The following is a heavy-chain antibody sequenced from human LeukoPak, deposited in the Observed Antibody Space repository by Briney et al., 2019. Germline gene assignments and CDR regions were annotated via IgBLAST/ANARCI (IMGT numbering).Heavy chain of an antibody. J-gene: IGHJ3*02. CDR1: GFTFSSYG. CDR2: IWYDGSNK. CDR3: ARDRGQWLVRDAFDI. Sequence: GGSLRPSCAASGFTFSSYGMHWVRQAPGKGLEWVAVIWYDGSNKYYADSVKGRFTISRDNSKNTLYLQMNSLRAEDTAVYYCARDRGQWLVRDAFDIWGQGTMVTVSS. V-gene: IGHV3-33*01. D-gene: IGHD6-19*01.